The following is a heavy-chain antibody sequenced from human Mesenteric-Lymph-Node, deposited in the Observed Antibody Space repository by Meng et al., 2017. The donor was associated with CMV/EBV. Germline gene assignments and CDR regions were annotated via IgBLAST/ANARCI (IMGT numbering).Heavy chain of an antibody. CDR3: ARVKYKSSPYFDY. CDR1: GGSISSSSYY. D-gene: IGHD1-14*01. V-gene: IGHV4-39*07. CDR2: MYYSGST. J-gene: IGHJ4*02. Sequence: SETLSLTCTVSGGSISSSSYYWGWIRQPPGKGLEWIGSMYYSGSTYYNPSLKSRVTISVDTSKNQFSLKLSSVTAADTAVYYCARVKYKSSPYFDYWGQGTLVTVSS.